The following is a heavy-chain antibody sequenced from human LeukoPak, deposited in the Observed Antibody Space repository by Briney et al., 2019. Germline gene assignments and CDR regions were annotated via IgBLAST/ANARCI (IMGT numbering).Heavy chain of an antibody. D-gene: IGHD6-13*01. CDR1: GFTFSSYW. CDR3: ARVASSSWDSEFDY. Sequence: GSLRLSCAASGFTFSSYWMHWVRQAPGKGLVWVSRINSDGSSTSYADSVKGRFTISRDNAKNTLYLQMNSLRAEDAAVYYCARVASSSWDSEFDYWGQGTLVTVSS. J-gene: IGHJ4*02. CDR2: INSDGSST. V-gene: IGHV3-74*01.